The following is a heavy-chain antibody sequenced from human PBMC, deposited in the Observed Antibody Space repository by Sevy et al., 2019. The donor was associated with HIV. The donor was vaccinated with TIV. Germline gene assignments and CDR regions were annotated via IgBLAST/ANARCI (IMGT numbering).Heavy chain of an antibody. Sequence: GESLKISCAASGFTFSSYAMSWVRQAPGKGLEWVSAISGSGGSTYYADSVKGRFTISRDNSKNTLYLQMNSLRAEDTAVYYCAKVSVSTEGRFDYWGQGTLVTVSS. D-gene: IGHD1-26*01. V-gene: IGHV3-23*01. J-gene: IGHJ4*02. CDR1: GFTFSSYA. CDR3: AKVSVSTEGRFDY. CDR2: ISGSGGST.